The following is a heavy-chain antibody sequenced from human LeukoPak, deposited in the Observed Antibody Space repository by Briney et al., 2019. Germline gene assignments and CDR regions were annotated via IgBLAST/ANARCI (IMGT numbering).Heavy chain of an antibody. J-gene: IGHJ4*02. Sequence: GGSLRLSCAASGFTFSDYYMSWVRQAPGKGLEWVSVINGGGGTTYYADSVKGRFTISKDNSKNTLYLQMNSLRAEDTAVYYCAKDRDDFWSGYWDYWGQGTLVTVSS. V-gene: IGHV3-23*01. CDR3: AKDRDDFWSGYWDY. CDR1: GFTFSDYY. D-gene: IGHD3-3*01. CDR2: INGGGGTT.